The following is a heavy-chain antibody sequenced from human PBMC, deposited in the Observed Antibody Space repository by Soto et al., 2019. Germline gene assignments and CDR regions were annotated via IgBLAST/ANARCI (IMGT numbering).Heavy chain of an antibody. CDR3: ARWRSTVAGYYFDY. D-gene: IGHD6-19*01. V-gene: IGHV1-69*13. Sequence: GAPVKVSCKASGGTFSSYAISWVRQAPGQGLEWMGGFIPIFGTANYAQKFQGRVTITADESTPTAYMELSSLRSEDTAVYYCARWRSTVAGYYFDYWCQGTLATVSS. J-gene: IGHJ4*02. CDR1: GGTFSSYA. CDR2: FIPIFGTA.